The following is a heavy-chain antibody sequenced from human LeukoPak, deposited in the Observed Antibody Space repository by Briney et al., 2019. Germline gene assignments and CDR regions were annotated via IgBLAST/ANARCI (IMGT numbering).Heavy chain of an antibody. CDR3: ATYSSSSPY. V-gene: IGHV3-23*01. Sequence: PGGSLRLSCAASGFTFSSYAMSWVRQAPWKGLEWVSAICGSGDSTNYADSVKGRFSISRDNSKNTLYLQMNSLRAEDTAVYYCATYSSSSPYWGQGTLVTVSS. J-gene: IGHJ4*02. CDR1: GFTFSSYA. CDR2: ICGSGDST. D-gene: IGHD6-6*01.